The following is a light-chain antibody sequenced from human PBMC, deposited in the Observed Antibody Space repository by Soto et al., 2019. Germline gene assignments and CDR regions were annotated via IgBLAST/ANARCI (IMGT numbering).Light chain of an antibody. Sequence: DIQMTQSPSTLSASVGDRVIITCRASQVIKHWLAWYQQRPGKAPKLLIYGASKLHTGVPSRFSGSGSGTEFTLIITVLLPDDLATYFCQHYHHYPWTFGQGTKVEV. CDR3: QHYHHYPWT. J-gene: IGKJ1*01. CDR1: QVIKHW. CDR2: GAS. V-gene: IGKV1-5*03.